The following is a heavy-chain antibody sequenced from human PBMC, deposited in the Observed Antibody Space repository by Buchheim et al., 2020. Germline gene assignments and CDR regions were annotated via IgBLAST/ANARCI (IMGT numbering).Heavy chain of an antibody. D-gene: IGHD5-18*01. V-gene: IGHV4-4*02. CDR3: AKEYSLDS. Sequence: QVQLQESGPGLVKPSGTLSLTCAVSGGSISSINWWTWVRQPPGKGLEWIGEISLSRTTNYNPSLKSRVTISVDRSKNHFSLKLSSVTAADTAIYFCAKEYSLDSWGQGAL. CDR2: ISLSRTT. J-gene: IGHJ4*02. CDR1: GGSISSINW.